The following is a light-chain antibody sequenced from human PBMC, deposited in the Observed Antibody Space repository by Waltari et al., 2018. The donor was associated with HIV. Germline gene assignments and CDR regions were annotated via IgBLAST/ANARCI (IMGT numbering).Light chain of an antibody. CDR2: AAS. Sequence: DIQMTQSPASLSASVGDRVTISCRASQSIVRCLPWYQQKPGKAPNLLIYAASNVPSGVPSRFSGSGSETTFTITIMRFQHEAVSTYLWHKRYRPLYTFGQGTKVEI. CDR3: HKRYRPLYT. CDR1: QSIVRC. V-gene: IGKV1-39*01. J-gene: IGKJ1*01.